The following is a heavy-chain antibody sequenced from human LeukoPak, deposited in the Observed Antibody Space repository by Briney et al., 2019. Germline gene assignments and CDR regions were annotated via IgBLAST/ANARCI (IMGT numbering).Heavy chain of an antibody. J-gene: IGHJ4*02. CDR2: LPPDGSYQ. V-gene: IGHV3-30*04. CDR1: GFTFSDYT. Sequence: GGSLRLSCVASGFTFSDYTMQWVRQAPGKGLEWVALLPPDGSYQYYADSLKGRFTISRDNFKNALYLQMNSLRLEDTAVYYCARGLHDRSWYGAHWGQGTLLSVSS. D-gene: IGHD6-13*01. CDR3: ARGLHDRSWYGAH.